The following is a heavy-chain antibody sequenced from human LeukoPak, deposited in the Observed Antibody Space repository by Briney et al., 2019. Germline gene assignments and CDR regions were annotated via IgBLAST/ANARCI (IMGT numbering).Heavy chain of an antibody. CDR2: ISISGTTI. J-gene: IGHJ3*02. CDR1: GFTFSTYE. Sequence: GGSLRLSCAASGFTFSTYEMNWVRQAPGKGLEWVSYISISGTTIYYADSVKGRFTISRDNAKNSPYLQMNSLRVEDMAVYYCAREGLWGAARDAFDIWGQGTMVTVSS. V-gene: IGHV3-48*03. CDR3: AREGLWGAARDAFDI. D-gene: IGHD6-6*01.